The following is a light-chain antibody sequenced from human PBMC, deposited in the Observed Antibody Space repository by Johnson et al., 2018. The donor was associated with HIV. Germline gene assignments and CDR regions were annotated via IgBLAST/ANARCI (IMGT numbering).Light chain of an antibody. CDR1: SSNIGNNY. CDR2: DNN. Sequence: QSVLTQPPSVSAAPGQKVTIYCSGSSSNIGNNYVSWYQQLPGTAPKLLMYDNNKLPSGIPDRFSGSKSGTSATLGITGLQTGDEADYYCGTWDNSLSAHYVFGTGTKITVL. CDR3: GTWDNSLSAHYV. J-gene: IGLJ1*01. V-gene: IGLV1-51*01.